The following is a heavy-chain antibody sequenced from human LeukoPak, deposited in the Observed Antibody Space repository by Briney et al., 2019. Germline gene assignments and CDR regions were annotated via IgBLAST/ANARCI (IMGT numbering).Heavy chain of an antibody. D-gene: IGHD2-8*01. J-gene: IGHJ4*02. CDR2: IRYDGSNK. Sequence: GGSLRLPCAASGFTFSSYGMHWVRQAPGKGLEWVAFIRYDGSNKYYADSVKGRFTISRDNSKNTLYLQMNSLRAEDTAVYYCAKDPVWAHGLFDYWGQGTLVTVSS. CDR3: AKDPVWAHGLFDY. V-gene: IGHV3-30*02. CDR1: GFTFSSYG.